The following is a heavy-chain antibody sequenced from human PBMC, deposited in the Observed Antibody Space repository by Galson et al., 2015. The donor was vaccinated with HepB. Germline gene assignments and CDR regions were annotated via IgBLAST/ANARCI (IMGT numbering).Heavy chain of an antibody. CDR2: ISGNGEAT. J-gene: IGHJ2*01. CDR3: AKIKVTSFWYFDL. V-gene: IGHV3-23*01. D-gene: IGHD2-21*02. CDR1: GFTFSTYD. Sequence: SLRLSCAASGFTFSTYDMSWVRQAPGKGLYWVSQISGNGEATFYADSVKGRFTVSRDNSKSTLYLQMSSLRAEDTAIYYCAKIKVTSFWYFDLWGRGTLVSVSS.